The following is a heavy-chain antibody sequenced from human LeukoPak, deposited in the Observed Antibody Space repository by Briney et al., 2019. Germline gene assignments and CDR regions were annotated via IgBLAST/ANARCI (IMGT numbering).Heavy chain of an antibody. D-gene: IGHD2-2*01. Sequence: GASVKVSCKASGYTFTGYYMHWVRQAPGQGLEWMGWINPHSGGTNYAQKFQGRVTLTRDTSISTAYMELSRLRSDDTAVYYCAGVGGYCSSTSCLEYYYYYYMDVWGKGTTVTVSS. CDR3: AGVGGYCSSTSCLEYYYYYYMDV. V-gene: IGHV1-2*02. CDR2: INPHSGGT. CDR1: GYTFTGYY. J-gene: IGHJ6*03.